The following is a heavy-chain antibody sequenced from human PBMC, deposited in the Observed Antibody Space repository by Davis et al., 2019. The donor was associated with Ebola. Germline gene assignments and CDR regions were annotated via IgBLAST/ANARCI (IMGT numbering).Heavy chain of an antibody. Sequence: GESLKISCAASGFMFSNYAMNWVRQAPGKGLEWVSGISGNGRATYYADSVKGRFTISRDNAKNTLYLQMNSLRAEDTAVYYCVGNLAVWGQGTLVTVSS. CDR1: GFMFSNYA. J-gene: IGHJ4*02. CDR3: VGNLAV. V-gene: IGHV3-23*01. CDR2: ISGNGRAT.